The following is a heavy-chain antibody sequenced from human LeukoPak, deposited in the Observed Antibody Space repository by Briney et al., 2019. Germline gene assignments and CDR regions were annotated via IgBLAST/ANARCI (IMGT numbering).Heavy chain of an antibody. Sequence: GRSLRLSCAASGFTFNNYAMSWVRQAPGKGLEWVAAITDSGGDTYHADSVKGRFTISRDNSKNTLFLQMSSLRAEDTAIYYCAKGSRSSRPYYFDHWAPGTLVTVSS. CDR2: ITDSGGDT. CDR3: AKGSRSSRPYYFDH. V-gene: IGHV3-23*01. J-gene: IGHJ4*02. D-gene: IGHD6-6*01. CDR1: GFTFNNYA.